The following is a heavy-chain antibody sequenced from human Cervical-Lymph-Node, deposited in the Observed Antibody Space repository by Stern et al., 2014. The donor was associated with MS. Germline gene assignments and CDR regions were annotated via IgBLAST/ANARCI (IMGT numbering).Heavy chain of an antibody. D-gene: IGHD3-3*01. CDR2: IKEDGSQK. CDR1: GVNFSSYW. V-gene: IGHV3-7*01. Sequence: EVQLVESGGGLVQPGGSLRLSCAASGVNFSSYWMTWVRQAPGKGLEWVANIKEDGSQKYYMASVKGRFTISRDNAKNSLYLQINSLRVEDTAVYYCANNDYTLWGQGTLVTVSS. CDR3: ANNDYTL. J-gene: IGHJ4*02.